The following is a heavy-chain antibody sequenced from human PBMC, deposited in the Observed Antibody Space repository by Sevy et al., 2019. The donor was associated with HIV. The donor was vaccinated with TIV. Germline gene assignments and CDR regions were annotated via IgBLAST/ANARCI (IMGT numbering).Heavy chain of an antibody. CDR3: ARAIPPITIFGVVTPPDAFDI. CDR2: ISAYNGNT. Sequence: ASVKVSCKASGYTFTSYGISWVRQAPGQGLEWMGWISAYNGNTNYAQKLQGRVTMTTDTSTSTAYMELRSLRSDDTALYYCARAIPPITIFGVVTPPDAFDIWGQGTMVTVSS. CDR1: GYTFTSYG. D-gene: IGHD3-3*01. J-gene: IGHJ3*02. V-gene: IGHV1-18*01.